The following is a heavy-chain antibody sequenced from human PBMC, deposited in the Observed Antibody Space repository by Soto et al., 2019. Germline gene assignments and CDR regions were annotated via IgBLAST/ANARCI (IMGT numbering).Heavy chain of an antibody. V-gene: IGHV4-39*01. J-gene: IGHJ4*02. CDR1: GGSIRSTSYY. CDR2: IYYAGST. CDR3: AGHSVMFRFGGVVLDY. D-gene: IGHD3-16*01. Sequence: SETLSLTCSVSGGSIRSTSYYWGWIRQPPGKGLEWIGSIYYAGSTYYNPSLQRRVTMSVDTSKNQFSLNLRSVTAADTAVYYCAGHSVMFRFGGVVLDYWGQGTLVTVSS.